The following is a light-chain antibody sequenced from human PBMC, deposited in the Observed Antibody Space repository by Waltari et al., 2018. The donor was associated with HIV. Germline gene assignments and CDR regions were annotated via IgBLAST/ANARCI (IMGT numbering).Light chain of an antibody. Sequence: DIQMTQSPSTLSASVGDRVTIPCRASQSVKTWLAWYQQKPGRAPDLLIYRASTLKSGVPSRFSGSGSGTEFTLTISSLQPDDFATYYCQEYDSYSKVTFGGGTEVEIK. J-gene: IGKJ4*01. CDR3: QEYDSYSKVT. V-gene: IGKV1-5*03. CDR1: QSVKTW. CDR2: RAS.